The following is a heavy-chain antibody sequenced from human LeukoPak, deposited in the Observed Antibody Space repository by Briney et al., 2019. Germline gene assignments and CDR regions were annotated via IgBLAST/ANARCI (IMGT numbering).Heavy chain of an antibody. D-gene: IGHD3-22*01. CDR3: ARVKRQYYYDSSGYYDY. CDR2: IYYSGST. CDR1: GASISSYY. J-gene: IGHJ4*02. V-gene: IGHV4-59*01. Sequence: SETLSLTCTVSGASISSYYWSWIRQPPGKGLEWIGYIYYSGSTNYNPSLKSRVTFSVDTSKNQFSLKLISVTAADTAVYYCARVKRQYYYDSSGYYDYWGQGTLVTVSS.